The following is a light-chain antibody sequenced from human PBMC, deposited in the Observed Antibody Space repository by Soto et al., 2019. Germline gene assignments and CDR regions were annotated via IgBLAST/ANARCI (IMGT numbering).Light chain of an antibody. V-gene: IGLV7-46*01. CDR1: TGAVTNDHY. CDR2: DAT. CDR3: LLFFSGVPV. Sequence: QALVTQEPSLTVSPGGTVTLTCGSNTGAVTNDHYPHWFQQRPGQAPRTLIYDATDKPPWTTVRFSGSLLGDKAALTLSGAQPEDEAEYYCLLFFSGVPVFGLGNKVTVL. J-gene: IGLJ1*01.